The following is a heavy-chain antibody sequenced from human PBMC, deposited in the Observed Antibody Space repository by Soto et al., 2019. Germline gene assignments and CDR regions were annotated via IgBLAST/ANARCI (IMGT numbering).Heavy chain of an antibody. Sequence: QVQLVESGGGVVQPGRSLRLSCAASGFTFSSYAMHWVRQAPGKGLEWVALISYDGSDEYYEDSVKSRLTISRDNSEYTLYLQMHRLRVEDTAVYYCARVWGLVTDAQLREWGQGTLVTASS. CDR1: GFTFSSYA. D-gene: IGHD2-2*01. V-gene: IGHV3-30-3*01. J-gene: IGHJ4*02. CDR3: ARVWGLVTDAQLRE. CDR2: ISYDGSDE.